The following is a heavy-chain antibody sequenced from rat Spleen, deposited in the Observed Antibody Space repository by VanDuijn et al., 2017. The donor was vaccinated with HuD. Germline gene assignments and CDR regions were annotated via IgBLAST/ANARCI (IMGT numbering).Heavy chain of an antibody. CDR3: ARAGYLRDWYFDF. CDR2: ISYDGSST. CDR1: GFTFSDFY. J-gene: IGHJ1*01. V-gene: IGHV5-29*01. D-gene: IGHD2-2*01. Sequence: EVQLVESDGGLVQPGRSLELSCAASGFTFSDFYMAWVRQAPTRGLEWVATISYDGSSTYYRDSVKGRFTISRDDVKNTLYVQMDSLRSEETATYYCARAGYLRDWYFDFWGPGTMVTVSS.